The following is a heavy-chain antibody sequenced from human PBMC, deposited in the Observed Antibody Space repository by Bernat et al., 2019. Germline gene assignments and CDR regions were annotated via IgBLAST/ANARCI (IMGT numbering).Heavy chain of an antibody. CDR2: IYYSGST. Sequence: QVQLQESGPGLVKPSDTLSLTCTVSGGSISSYYWSWIRQPPGKGLEWIGYIYYSGSTNYNPSLKSRVTISVDTSKNQFSLKLSSVTAADTAVYYCARYGDYDSSWFDPWGQGTLVTVSS. J-gene: IGHJ5*02. CDR3: ARYGDYDSSWFDP. CDR1: GGSISSYY. D-gene: IGHD4-17*01. V-gene: IGHV4-59*01.